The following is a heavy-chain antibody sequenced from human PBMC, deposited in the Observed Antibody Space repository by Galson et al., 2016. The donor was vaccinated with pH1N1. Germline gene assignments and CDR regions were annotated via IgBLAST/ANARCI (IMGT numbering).Heavy chain of an antibody. V-gene: IGHV1-2*02. J-gene: IGHJ6*02. Sequence: SVKVSCKASGYIFTGYYMHWVRQAPGQGLAWMGWISPNTGDTNYAQKFQGRVTMTRDTSISTAYMELSRLRSDDTALYFCARIIFRHFGMDVWRQGTTVTVSS. CDR1: GYIFTGYY. CDR3: ARIIFRHFGMDV. D-gene: IGHD3-16*02. CDR2: ISPNTGDT.